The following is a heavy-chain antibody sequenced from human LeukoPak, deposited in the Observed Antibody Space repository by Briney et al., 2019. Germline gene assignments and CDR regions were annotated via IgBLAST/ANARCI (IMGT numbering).Heavy chain of an antibody. J-gene: IGHJ4*02. V-gene: IGHV4-39*07. CDR1: GGSISSSSYY. Sequence: SETLSLTCTVSGGSISSSSYYWGWIRQPPRKGLEWIGSTYYSGSTYYNPSLKSRVTILVDTSKNQFSLKLSSVTAADTAVYYCARDHRGYDFWSGYYKDDYFDYWGQGTLVTVSS. CDR2: TYYSGST. D-gene: IGHD3-3*01. CDR3: ARDHRGYDFWSGYYKDDYFDY.